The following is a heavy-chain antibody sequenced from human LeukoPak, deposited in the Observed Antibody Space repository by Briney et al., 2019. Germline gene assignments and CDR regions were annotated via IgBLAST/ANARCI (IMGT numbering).Heavy chain of an antibody. Sequence: GESLKISCKGSGYSFDNYWIGWVRQMPGKGLEWMGIIYPGDSDTRYSPSFQGQVSFSADKSISTAYLQWSSLQASDTAMYYCARHKSDTAMTYYFYYWGQGTPVTVSS. CDR2: IYPGDSDT. CDR3: ARHKSDTAMTYYFYY. V-gene: IGHV5-51*01. CDR1: GYSFDNYW. D-gene: IGHD5-18*01. J-gene: IGHJ4*02.